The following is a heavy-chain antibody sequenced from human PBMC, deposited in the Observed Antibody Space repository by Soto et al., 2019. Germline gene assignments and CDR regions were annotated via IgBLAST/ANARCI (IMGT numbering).Heavy chain of an antibody. CDR2: MYYTGST. Sequence: QVQLQESGPGLVKPSQTLSLTCTVSGGSFSRGGYYWSWIRQHPGKGLEWVGYMYYTGSTSYNPSLKSRVTISVDTSKNQVSLKLSSVTAADTAVYYCAREGALGNFEYWGQGTLVTVAS. J-gene: IGHJ4*02. CDR1: GGSFSRGGYY. CDR3: AREGALGNFEY. D-gene: IGHD3-16*01. V-gene: IGHV4-31*03.